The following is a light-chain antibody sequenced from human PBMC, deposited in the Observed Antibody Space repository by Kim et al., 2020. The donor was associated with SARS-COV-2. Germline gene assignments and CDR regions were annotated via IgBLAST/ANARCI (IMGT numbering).Light chain of an antibody. CDR3: HQYNERPPGDT. V-gene: IGKV3-15*01. J-gene: IGKJ2*01. Sequence: SSRERGPLVCRGSSSGSNNLDWYQQKTGPPPRPPIYGGSNRANCVPGRVSGSGSGTDVPLTDSSLQAEDFGVYYCHQYNERPPGDTFGQGTTLEI. CDR1: SSGSNN. CDR2: GGS.